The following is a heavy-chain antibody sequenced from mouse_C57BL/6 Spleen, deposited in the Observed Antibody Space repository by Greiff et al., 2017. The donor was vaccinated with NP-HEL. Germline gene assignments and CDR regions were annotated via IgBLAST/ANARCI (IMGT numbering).Heavy chain of an antibody. CDR1: GFTFSSYG. V-gene: IGHV5-6*01. D-gene: IGHD1-1*01. CDR2: ISSGGSYT. CDR3: ARHDGSNLFFDY. Sequence: EVKLVESGGDLVKPGGSLKLSCAASGFTFSSYGMSWVRQTPDKRLEWVATISSGGSYTYYPDSVKGRFTISRDNAKNTLYLQMSSLKSEDTAMYYCARHDGSNLFFDYWGQGTTLTFSS. J-gene: IGHJ2*01.